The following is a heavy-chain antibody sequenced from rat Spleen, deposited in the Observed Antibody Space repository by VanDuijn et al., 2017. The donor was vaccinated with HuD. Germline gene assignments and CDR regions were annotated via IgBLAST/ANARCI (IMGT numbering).Heavy chain of an antibody. D-gene: IGHD1-6*01. CDR3: TRDRILRSTGFDY. V-gene: IGHV5-46*01. Sequence: EVQLVETGGGLVQPGRSLKLSCAASGFTFSPFAMAWVRQAPKQGLEWVATITSGGSNTYYPDSVKGRFTISRANAKSTLYLQMDSLRSEDTATYYCTRDRILRSTGFDYWGQGVMVTVSS. CDR2: ITSGGSNT. CDR1: GFTFSPFA. J-gene: IGHJ2*01.